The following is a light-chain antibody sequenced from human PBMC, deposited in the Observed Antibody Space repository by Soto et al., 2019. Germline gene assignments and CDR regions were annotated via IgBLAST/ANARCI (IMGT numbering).Light chain of an antibody. J-gene: IGKJ5*01. CDR1: RSLLHSNGYNY. Sequence: DIVMTQSPLSLPVTPGEPASISCMSSRSLLHSNGYNYLDWYLQQPGQSQQLLVYLGSNRASGVPDRFSGSGSGTDFTPKISRVEAEDVGVYYGMQALQTPSITVGQGTRLEIK. CDR2: LGS. CDR3: MQALQTPSIT. V-gene: IGKV2-28*01.